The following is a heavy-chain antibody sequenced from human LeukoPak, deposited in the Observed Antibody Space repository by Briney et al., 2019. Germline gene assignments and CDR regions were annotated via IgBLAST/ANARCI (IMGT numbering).Heavy chain of an antibody. V-gene: IGHV4-34*01. CDR1: GGSLNGHY. J-gene: IGHJ5*02. D-gene: IGHD3-3*01. Sequence: SETLSLTCAVYGGSLNGHYWSWIRQSPGKGLEWIGEGSDIGGTKFNPSLKSRVSISADTSKNQFSLKLTSTTAADTAVYYCAKNGQSGFSFDPWGQGTLVTVSS. CDR2: GSDIGGT. CDR3: AKNGQSGFSFDP.